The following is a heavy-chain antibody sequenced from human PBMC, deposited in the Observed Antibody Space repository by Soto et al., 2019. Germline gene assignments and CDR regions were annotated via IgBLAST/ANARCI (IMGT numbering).Heavy chain of an antibody. J-gene: IGHJ6*02. Sequence: LRLSCAASGFTFSSYGMHWVRQAPGKGLEWVAVIWYDGSNKYYADSVKGRFTISRDNSKNTLYLQMNSMRAEDTAVYYCARSDVLRYFDWSPTPYYYYGMDVWGQGTTVTVSS. D-gene: IGHD3-9*01. CDR2: IWYDGSNK. V-gene: IGHV3-33*01. CDR1: GFTFSSYG. CDR3: ARSDVLRYFDWSPTPYYYYGMDV.